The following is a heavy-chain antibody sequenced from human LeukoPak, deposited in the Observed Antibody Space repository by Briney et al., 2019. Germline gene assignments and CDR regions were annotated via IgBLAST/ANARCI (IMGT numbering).Heavy chain of an antibody. CDR2: INGDGTST. J-gene: IGHJ3*02. CDR1: GFIFSTQW. V-gene: IGHV3-74*01. CDR3: MRGYDI. Sequence: GGSLRLSCAASGFIFSTQWMHWVRQAPGKGLVWVSGINGDGTSTIYAGSVKGRFTISRDNAKNTLYLQMNSLRADDTAVYYCMRGYDIWGQGTMVTVSS.